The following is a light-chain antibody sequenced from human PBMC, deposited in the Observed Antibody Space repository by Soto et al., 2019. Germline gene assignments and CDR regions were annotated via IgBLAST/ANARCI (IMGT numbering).Light chain of an antibody. CDR2: GAS. J-gene: IGKJ1*01. V-gene: IGKV3-15*01. CDR3: QQYNNWPRT. CDR1: QSVSSN. Sequence: EIVMTQSPATLTVSPGERATLSCRASQSVSSNLVWYQQKPGQAPRLLIYGASTRATGIPARFSGSGSGTEFTLTISSLQSEDVEVYYCQQYNNWPRTFGQGTKVDLK.